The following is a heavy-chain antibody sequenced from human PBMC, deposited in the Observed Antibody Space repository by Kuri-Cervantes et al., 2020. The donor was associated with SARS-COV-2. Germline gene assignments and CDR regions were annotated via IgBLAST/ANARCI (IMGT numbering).Heavy chain of an antibody. CDR2: IYAGGGT. CDR1: GFTFSDYY. D-gene: IGHD2-8*01. J-gene: IGHJ1*01. V-gene: IGHV3-66*02. Sequence: GGSLRLSCAASGFTFSDYYMSWVRQAPGKGPEWVSIIYAGGGTYYADSVKGQFTISRDISKNTVFLQMNRLRPEDTAVYYCARSCTYARCSEYFQHWGQGTLVTVSS. CDR3: ARSCTYARCSEYFQH.